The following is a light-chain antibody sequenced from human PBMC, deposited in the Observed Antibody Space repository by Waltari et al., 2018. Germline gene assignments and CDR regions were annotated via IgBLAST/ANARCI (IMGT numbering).Light chain of an antibody. CDR3: QQRYNWPSLT. CDR2: AAS. J-gene: IGKJ4*01. V-gene: IGKV3-11*01. CDR1: QSVRNS. Sequence: DMVFTHPPATLPFSPGERATLPCRASQSVRNSLAWYQQKPGQAPRLLIFAASNRATGVPPRFSGSGSGTDFTLTISSLEPEDFAVYYCQQRYNWPSLTFGGGTKVEI.